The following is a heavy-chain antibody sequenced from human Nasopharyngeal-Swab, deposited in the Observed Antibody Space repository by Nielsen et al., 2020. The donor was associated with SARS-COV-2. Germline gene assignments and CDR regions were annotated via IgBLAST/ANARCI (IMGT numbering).Heavy chain of an antibody. D-gene: IGHD5-12*01. V-gene: IGHV3-15*01. CDR1: GFTFSNAW. J-gene: IGHJ4*02. CDR3: TTDIVATNFDY. Sequence: GESLKISCAASGFTFSNAWMSWVRQAPGKGLEWVGRIKSKIDGGTTDYAAPVKGRFTISRDDSKNALYLQMNSLKTEDTAVYYCTTDIVATNFDYWGQGTLVTVSS. CDR2: IKSKIDGGTT.